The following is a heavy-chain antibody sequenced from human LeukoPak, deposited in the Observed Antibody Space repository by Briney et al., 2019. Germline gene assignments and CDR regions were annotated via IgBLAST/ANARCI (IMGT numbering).Heavy chain of an antibody. CDR2: INSDGSST. Sequence: GGSLRLSCAASGFTFSSYWMHWVRQAPGKGLVGVSRINSDGSSTSYADSVKGRFTISRDNAKNTLYLQMNSLRAEDTAVYYCARGGELLYYYYGMDVWGQGTTVTVSS. V-gene: IGHV3-74*01. D-gene: IGHD1-26*01. CDR1: GFTFSSYW. J-gene: IGHJ6*02. CDR3: ARGGELLYYYYGMDV.